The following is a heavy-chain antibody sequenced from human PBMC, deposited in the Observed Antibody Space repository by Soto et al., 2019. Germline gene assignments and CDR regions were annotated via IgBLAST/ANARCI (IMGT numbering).Heavy chain of an antibody. D-gene: IGHD5-12*01. J-gene: IGHJ4*02. V-gene: IGHV3-74*01. CDR1: GFTFSGYW. Sequence: GGSLRLSCAASGFTFSGYWMHWARQVPGKGLMWVARSNSDGTGISYADSVEGRFTISRDNVKNILFLQMNSLRVDDSGVYYCTRDRPEARYAYHPIFDHWGQGT. CDR2: SNSDGTGI. CDR3: TRDRPEARYAYHPIFDH.